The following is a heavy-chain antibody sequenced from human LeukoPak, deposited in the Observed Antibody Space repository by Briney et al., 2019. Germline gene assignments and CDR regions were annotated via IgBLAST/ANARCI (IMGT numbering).Heavy chain of an antibody. D-gene: IGHD2-21*02. CDR2: LTGIGNTI. J-gene: IGHJ4*02. CDR3: AREGSTDCHFDY. Sequence: GVSLRLSCAASGFTFSNYKMHWVRQAPGKGLEWVSYLTGIGNTIDYAGSVRGRFTISRDNAKNSLYLQMNSLRVEDTAVYFCAREGSTDCHFDYWGQGTLVTVSS. V-gene: IGHV3-48*03. CDR1: GFTFSNYK.